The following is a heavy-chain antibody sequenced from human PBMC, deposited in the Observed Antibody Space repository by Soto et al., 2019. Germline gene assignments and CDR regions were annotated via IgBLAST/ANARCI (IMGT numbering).Heavy chain of an antibody. V-gene: IGHV1-69*01. Sequence: QVQLVQSGAEVKKPGSSVKVSCKASGGTFSSYAISWVRQAPGQGLEWMGGIIPIFGTANCAQKFQGRVTITADESTSTAYMELSSLRSEDKAVYYCARAGDYYDSSGYYYFDYWGQGTLVTVSS. CDR1: GGTFSSYA. D-gene: IGHD3-22*01. CDR3: ARAGDYYDSSGYYYFDY. CDR2: IIPIFGTA. J-gene: IGHJ4*02.